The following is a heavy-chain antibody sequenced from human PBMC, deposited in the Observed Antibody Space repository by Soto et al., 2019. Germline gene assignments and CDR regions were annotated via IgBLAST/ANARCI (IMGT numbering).Heavy chain of an antibody. CDR1: GYTFTSYG. CDR3: ASIRRTGQRGSRYYYCMDV. V-gene: IGHV1-18*04. D-gene: IGHD2-15*01. J-gene: IGHJ6*02. Sequence: QVQLVQAGAEVKKPGASVKVSCKASGYTFTSYGISWVRQAPGQGLEWMGWISPYDGNTNYAQKLLGRVTLTADTSTSTAYMERRSLSSDDTAVYSCASIRRTGQRGSRYYYCMDVWGQGTTVTVSS. CDR2: ISPYDGNT.